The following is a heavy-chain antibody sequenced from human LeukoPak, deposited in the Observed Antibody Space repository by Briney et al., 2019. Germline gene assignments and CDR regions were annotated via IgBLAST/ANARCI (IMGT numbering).Heavy chain of an antibody. Sequence: SETLSLTCTVSGGSISSYYWSWIRQPAGKGLEWIGRIYTSGSTNYNPSLKSRVTMSVDTSKNQFSLKLSSVTAADTAAYYCARVAVYYDILTGYYPHGYFDYWGQGTLVTVSS. J-gene: IGHJ4*02. V-gene: IGHV4-4*07. CDR3: ARVAVYYDILTGYYPHGYFDY. CDR2: IYTSGST. D-gene: IGHD3-9*01. CDR1: GGSISSYY.